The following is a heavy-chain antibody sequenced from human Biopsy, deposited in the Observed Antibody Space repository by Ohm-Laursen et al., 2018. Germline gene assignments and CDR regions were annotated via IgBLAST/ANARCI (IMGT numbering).Heavy chain of an antibody. CDR2: IYYSGST. Sequence: GTLSLTCTVSGGSIGSFFWSWIRQPPGRGLEWIGYIYYSGSTNYNPSLRSRVTISVDRSKNQFSLELSSVTAADTAVYYCARVGAGAPSIDYFDYWGQGALVTVSS. CDR1: GGSIGSFF. V-gene: IGHV4-59*01. D-gene: IGHD1-26*01. J-gene: IGHJ4*02. CDR3: ARVGAGAPSIDYFDY.